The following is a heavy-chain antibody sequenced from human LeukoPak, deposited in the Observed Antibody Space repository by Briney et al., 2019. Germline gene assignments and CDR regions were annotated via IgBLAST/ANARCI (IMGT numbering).Heavy chain of an antibody. Sequence: GGSLRLSCAASGLTFSNYWMSWVRQAPGKGLEWVANIKQDGNEEYYVDSVKGRFTISRDNAKNSLYLQMNSLRVEDTAVYYCTRYYRGCGSISCSYYFDYWGQGTLVTVSS. V-gene: IGHV3-7*01. CDR2: IKQDGNEE. CDR3: TRYYRGCGSISCSYYFDY. CDR1: GLTFSNYW. D-gene: IGHD2-2*01. J-gene: IGHJ4*02.